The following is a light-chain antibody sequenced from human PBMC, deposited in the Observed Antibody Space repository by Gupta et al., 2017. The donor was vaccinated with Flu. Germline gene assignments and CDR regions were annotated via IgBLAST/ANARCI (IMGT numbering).Light chain of an antibody. Sequence: GTSSDVGGYNHVSEHQQHPGKAPQLMIYDVTKGPPGGPDGFSCSKSGNTATLTIPGVEAEDDDDYYCCAYAGGLYVFGTGTKVTVL. CDR2: DVT. CDR1: SSDVGGYNH. V-gene: IGLV2-11*01. J-gene: IGLJ1*01. CDR3: CAYAGGLYV.